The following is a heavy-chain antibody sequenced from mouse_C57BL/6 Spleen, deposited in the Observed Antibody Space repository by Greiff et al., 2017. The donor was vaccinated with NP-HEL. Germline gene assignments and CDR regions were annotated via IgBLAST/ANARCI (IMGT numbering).Heavy chain of an antibody. Sequence: VQLKESGPGLVKPSQSLSLTCSVTGYSITSGYYWNWIRQFPGNKLEWMGYISYDGSNNYNPSLKNRISITRDTSKNQFFLKLNSVTTEDTATYYCARADYAGLFAYWGQGTLVTVSA. D-gene: IGHD2-4*01. V-gene: IGHV3-6*01. J-gene: IGHJ3*01. CDR3: ARADYAGLFAY. CDR1: GYSITSGYY. CDR2: ISYDGSN.